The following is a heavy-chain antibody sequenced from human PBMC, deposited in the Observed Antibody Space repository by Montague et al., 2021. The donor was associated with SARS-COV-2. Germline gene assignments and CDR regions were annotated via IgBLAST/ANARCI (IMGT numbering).Heavy chain of an antibody. CDR2: IYYGGST. V-gene: IGHV4-39*02. J-gene: IGHJ3*01. CDR3: ARHKDVSGWYEDAFDV. CDR1: GGSISSSNYY. Sequence: SETLSLTCSVSGGSISSSNYYWGWIRQPPGKGLEWIGSIYYGGSTYYNPSLKSRFTILVDSSKNHFSLNLTSVTAADTAVYYCARHKDVSGWYEDAFDVWGPGTTVIVSS. D-gene: IGHD6-19*01.